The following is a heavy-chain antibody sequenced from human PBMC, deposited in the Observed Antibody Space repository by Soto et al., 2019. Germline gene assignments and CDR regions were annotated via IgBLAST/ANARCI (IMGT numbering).Heavy chain of an antibody. Sequence: SESLSLTCAVYGGSFSGYYWSWIRQPPGKGLEWIGEINHSGSTNYNPSLKSRVTISVDTSKNQFYLKLSSVTAADTAVYYCARAQPSSGSFDYWGQGTLVTVSS. V-gene: IGHV4-34*01. D-gene: IGHD3-10*01. J-gene: IGHJ4*02. CDR1: GGSFSGYY. CDR3: ARAQPSSGSFDY. CDR2: INHSGST.